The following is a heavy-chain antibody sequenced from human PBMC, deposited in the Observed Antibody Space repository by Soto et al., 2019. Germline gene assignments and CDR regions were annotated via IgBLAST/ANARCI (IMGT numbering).Heavy chain of an antibody. J-gene: IGHJ3*02. CDR2: IWYDGGNK. CDR1: EFTFSSYA. CDR3: ARDFYGDDATTFFDI. Sequence: PWGSLRLSCASSEFTFSSYAMHWVRQAPGKGLDLVAVIWYDGGNKYYTDSVKGRFIISRDNSKNTLYLQMNSLRAEDTALYYCARDFYGDDATTFFDIWGQGTMVTVSS. V-gene: IGHV3-33*08. D-gene: IGHD4-17*01.